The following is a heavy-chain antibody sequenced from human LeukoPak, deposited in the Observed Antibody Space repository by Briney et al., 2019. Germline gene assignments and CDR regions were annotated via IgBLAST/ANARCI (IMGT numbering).Heavy chain of an antibody. J-gene: IGHJ6*02. CDR1: GFTFSSYG. Sequence: GGSLRLSCAASGFTFSSYGMHWVRQAPGKGLEWVADSVKGRFTISRDNSKNTLYLQMNSLRPEDTAVYYCAKGVVAATNAAYYGMDVWGQGTTVTVSS. D-gene: IGHD2-15*01. V-gene: IGHV3-30*02. CDR3: AKGVVAATNAAYYGMDV.